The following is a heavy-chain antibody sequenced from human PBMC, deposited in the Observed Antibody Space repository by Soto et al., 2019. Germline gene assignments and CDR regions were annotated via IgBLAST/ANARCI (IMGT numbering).Heavy chain of an antibody. J-gene: IGHJ3*01. CDR1: GFSFTSHW. D-gene: IGHD5-12*01. CDR3: ARDQGREILARAFDF. V-gene: IGHV3-7*01. Sequence: EVQLVESGGGLVQPGESLSLSCAASGFSFTSHWMSWVRQAAGKGLEWVATIKRDGSASYYLGSVKGRFTFSRDNANDSLFLEMTSLRAEDTAVYYCARDQGREILARAFDFWGQGTKVTVSS. CDR2: IKRDGSAS.